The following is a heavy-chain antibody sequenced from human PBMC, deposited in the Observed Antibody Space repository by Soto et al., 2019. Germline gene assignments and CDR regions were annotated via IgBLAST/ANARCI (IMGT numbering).Heavy chain of an antibody. CDR3: AREVVALPRANRYGMDV. CDR1: GGSFSGYY. D-gene: IGHD1-7*01. J-gene: IGHJ6*02. CDR2: INHSGGT. V-gene: IGHV4-34*01. Sequence: QVQLQQWGAGLLKPSETLSLTCAVYGGSFSGYYWTWIRQPPGKGLEWIGEINHSGGTNYNPSLKSRVTTSVDTSKSQFSLKMTSVTAADTALYYCAREVVALPRANRYGMDVWGQGTTVTVS.